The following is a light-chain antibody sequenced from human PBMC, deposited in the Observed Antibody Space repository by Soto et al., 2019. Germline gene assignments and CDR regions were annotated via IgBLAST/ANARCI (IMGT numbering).Light chain of an antibody. CDR1: QSISSW. CDR3: QQYNSYSPWT. V-gene: IGKV1-5*01. J-gene: IGKJ1*01. Sequence: DIQMTQSPSTLSASVGDRVTITCRASQSISSWLAWYQQKPGKAPKLLIYDASSLESGVPSRFSGSGSGTEFTLTISSLXPDDFATYYSQQYNSYSPWTFGQGTKVDIK. CDR2: DAS.